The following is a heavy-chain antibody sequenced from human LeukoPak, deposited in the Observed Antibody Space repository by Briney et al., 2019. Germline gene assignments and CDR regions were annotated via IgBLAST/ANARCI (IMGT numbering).Heavy chain of an antibody. J-gene: IGHJ4*02. Sequence: PSETLSLTCTVSGGSISSYYWSWIRQPPGKGLEWIGYIYYSGSTNYNPSLKSRVTISVDTSKNQFSLKLSSVTAADTAVYYCARLWSGSYVDYWGQGTLVTVSS. CDR2: IYYSGST. D-gene: IGHD3-3*01. CDR3: ARLWSGSYVDY. V-gene: IGHV4-59*08. CDR1: GGSISSYY.